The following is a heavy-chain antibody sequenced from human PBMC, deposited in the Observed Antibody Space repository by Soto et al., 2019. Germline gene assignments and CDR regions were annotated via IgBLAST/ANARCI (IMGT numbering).Heavy chain of an antibody. CDR3: AHRPDSDIFGVEYYFDY. V-gene: IGHV2-5*01. D-gene: IGHD3-3*02. J-gene: IGHJ4*02. Sequence: SGPTLVNPTQTLTLTCTFSGFSLSTSGVGVGWIRQPPGKALEWLALIYWNDDKRYSPSLKSRLTITKDTSKNQVVLTMTNVDPVDTATYYCAHRPDSDIFGVEYYFDYWGQGTLVTVSS. CDR1: GFSLSTSGVG. CDR2: IYWNDDK.